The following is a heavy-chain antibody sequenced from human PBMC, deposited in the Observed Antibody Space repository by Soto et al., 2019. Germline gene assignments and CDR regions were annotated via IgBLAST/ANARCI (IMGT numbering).Heavy chain of an antibody. Sequence: EVQLVESGGGLVQPGGSLRLSCAAYGFTSSMYWMHWVRQAPGKGLLWGSRINGDGTDTTYADSVKGRFTISRDNAKNTVYLQMNGLRAEDTAVYYCAREVGRGSGSYYLDYWGQETLVTVSS. D-gene: IGHD3-16*01. CDR3: AREVGRGSGSYYLDY. CDR2: INGDGTDT. CDR1: GFTSSMYW. V-gene: IGHV3-74*03. J-gene: IGHJ4*02.